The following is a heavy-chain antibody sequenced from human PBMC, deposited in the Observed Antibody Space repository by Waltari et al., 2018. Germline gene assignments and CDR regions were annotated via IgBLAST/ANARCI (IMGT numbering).Heavy chain of an antibody. CDR3: ARAGGVALSYYYYGMDV. CDR2: ISYDGSNK. D-gene: IGHD3-3*01. Sequence: QVQLVESGGGVVQPGRSLRLSCAASGFTFSSYAMHWVRQAPGQGLEWVAVISYDGSNKYYADSVKGRFTISRDNSKNTLYLQMNSLRAEDTTVYYCARAGGVALSYYYYGMDVWGQGTTVTVSS. V-gene: IGHV3-30-3*01. CDR1: GFTFSSYA. J-gene: IGHJ6*02.